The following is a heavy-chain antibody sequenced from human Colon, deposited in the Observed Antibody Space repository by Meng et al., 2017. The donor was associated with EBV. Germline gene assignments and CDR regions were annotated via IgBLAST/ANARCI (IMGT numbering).Heavy chain of an antibody. D-gene: IGHD6-19*01. CDR3: SSVSSGWDYFNY. J-gene: IGHJ4*02. V-gene: IGHV4-31*06. CDR1: GGAVSGCSYY. Sequence: HESVQGLVKPSQNLSLTCTLSGGAVSGCSYYWTWIRQHPVKGLEWLWHIYYSCSTFYNPHLNMPLIVSIYTSKNQFSLNLMSVTAADTAVYYYSSVSSGWDYFNYWGQGTLVTVSS. CDR2: IYYSCST.